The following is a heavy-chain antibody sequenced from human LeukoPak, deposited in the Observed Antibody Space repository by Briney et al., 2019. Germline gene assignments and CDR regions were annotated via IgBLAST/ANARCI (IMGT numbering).Heavy chain of an antibody. D-gene: IGHD2-15*01. CDR1: GGSISSGGYY. CDR3: ARGVASQYFDY. CDR2: IYYSGST. J-gene: IGHJ4*02. Sequence: PSETLSLTCTVSGGSISSGGYYWSWIRQHPGTGLEWIGYIYYSGSTYYNPSLKSRVTISVDTSKNQFSLKLSSVTAADTAVYYCARGVASQYFDYWGQGTLVTVSS. V-gene: IGHV4-31*03.